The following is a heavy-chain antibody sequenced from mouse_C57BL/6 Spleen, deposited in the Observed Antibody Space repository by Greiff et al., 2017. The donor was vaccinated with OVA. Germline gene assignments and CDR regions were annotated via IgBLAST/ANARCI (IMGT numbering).Heavy chain of an antibody. D-gene: IGHD4-1*01. Sequence: QVQLQQSGPELVKPGASVKLSCKASGYAFSSSWMNWVKQRPGKGLEWIGRIYPGDGDTNYNGKFKGKATLTPDKSSSTAYMHLSSLTSEDSAVYFCAREGLGYFDYWGQGTTLTVSS. CDR1: GYAFSSSW. J-gene: IGHJ2*01. CDR3: AREGLGYFDY. V-gene: IGHV1-82*01. CDR2: IYPGDGDT.